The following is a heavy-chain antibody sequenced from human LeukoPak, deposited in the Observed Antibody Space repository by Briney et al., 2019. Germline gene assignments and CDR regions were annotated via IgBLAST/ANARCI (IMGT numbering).Heavy chain of an antibody. Sequence: SETLSLTCTVSGFSISGGYYWGWVRQPPGKGLEWIGSIYQSGRTNYNPSLKSPVTISVDTSKNQFSLKLTSVTAADTAMYYCARDSGSFFDYWGQGTLVTVSS. CDR2: IYQSGRT. CDR1: GFSISGGYY. D-gene: IGHD1-26*01. J-gene: IGHJ4*02. V-gene: IGHV4-38-2*02. CDR3: ARDSGSFFDY.